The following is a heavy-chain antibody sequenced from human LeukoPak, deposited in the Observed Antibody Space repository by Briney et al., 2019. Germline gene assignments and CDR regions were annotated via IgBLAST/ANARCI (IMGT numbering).Heavy chain of an antibody. V-gene: IGHV1-2*02. D-gene: IGHD6-13*01. Sequence: ASVKVSCKASGYTFTVCYMHWVRQAPGQGLEWMGWINPNSGGTNYAQKFQGRVTMTRDTSISTAYMELSRLRSDDTAIYYCARESKYNGGWFCNWSDPWGQGTLVTVSS. J-gene: IGHJ5*02. CDR3: ARESKYNGGWFCNWSDP. CDR1: GYTFTVCY. CDR2: INPNSGGT.